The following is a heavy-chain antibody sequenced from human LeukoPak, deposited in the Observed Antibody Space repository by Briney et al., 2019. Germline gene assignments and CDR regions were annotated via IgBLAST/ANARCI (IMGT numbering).Heavy chain of an antibody. CDR2: ISWNSGSI. Sequence: GRSLRLSCAASGFTFDDYAMHWVRQAPGKGLEWVSGISWNSGSIGYADSVKGRFTISRDNAKNSLYLQMNSLRAEDTALYYCAKGSGFSGNYPFDYWGQGTLVTVSS. J-gene: IGHJ4*02. CDR1: GFTFDDYA. V-gene: IGHV3-9*01. D-gene: IGHD1-7*01. CDR3: AKGSGFSGNYPFDY.